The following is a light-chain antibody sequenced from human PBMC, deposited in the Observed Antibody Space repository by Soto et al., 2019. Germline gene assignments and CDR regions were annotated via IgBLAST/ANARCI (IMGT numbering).Light chain of an antibody. V-gene: IGKV1-5*01. CDR3: QQYNSYSRT. Sequence: DIQMTQSPSTLSASVGDRVTITCRASQSISSWLAWYQQKPGKAPKLLIYDASSLESGVPSRFSGSGSVTEFTLTISSLQPDDFATYYCQQYNSYSRTFGQGTKVDIK. CDR1: QSISSW. CDR2: DAS. J-gene: IGKJ1*01.